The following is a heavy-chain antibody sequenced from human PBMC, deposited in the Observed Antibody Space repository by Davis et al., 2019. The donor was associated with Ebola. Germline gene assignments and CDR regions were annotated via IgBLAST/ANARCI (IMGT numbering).Heavy chain of an antibody. CDR2: IDPIDSYT. CDR1: GYSFPSYW. J-gene: IGHJ5*02. CDR3: ASQYCSGGACYPLGS. V-gene: IGHV5-10-1*01. Sequence: PGGSLRLSCKGSGYSFPSYWITWVRQMPGKGLEWMGRIDPIDSYTNYNPSFQGRVSISADKSLNMAYLQWSSLKASDTAMYYCASQYCSGGACYPLGSWGQGTLVTVSS. D-gene: IGHD2-15*01.